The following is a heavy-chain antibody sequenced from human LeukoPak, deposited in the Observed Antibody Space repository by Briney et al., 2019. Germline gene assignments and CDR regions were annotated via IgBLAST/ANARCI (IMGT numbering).Heavy chain of an antibody. J-gene: IGHJ3*02. V-gene: IGHV4-4*07. CDR3: ARARAAAGTKWAFDI. D-gene: IGHD6-13*01. CDR1: GGSISSYY. Sequence: SETLSLTCTVSGGSISSYYWSWIRQPAGKGLEWIGRIYTSGSTNYNPPLKSRVTMSVDTSKNQFSLKLSSVTAADTAVYYCARARAAAGTKWAFDIWGQGTMATVSS. CDR2: IYTSGST.